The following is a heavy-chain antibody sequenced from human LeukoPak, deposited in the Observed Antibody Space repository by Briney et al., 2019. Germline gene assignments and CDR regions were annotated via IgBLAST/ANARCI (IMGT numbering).Heavy chain of an antibody. CDR1: GGSISSNNW. CDR2: IYHSGNT. CDR3: ARDSATTLGSYYYGLDV. J-gene: IGHJ6*02. V-gene: IGHV4-4*02. Sequence: SETLSLTCSVSGGSISSNNWWTWVRQPPGKGLEWIGEIYHSGNTNYNPSLKSRVAISLDKSNNHFSLKMNSVTAADTAVYYCARDSATTLGSYYYGLDVWGQGTTVTVSS. D-gene: IGHD5-12*01.